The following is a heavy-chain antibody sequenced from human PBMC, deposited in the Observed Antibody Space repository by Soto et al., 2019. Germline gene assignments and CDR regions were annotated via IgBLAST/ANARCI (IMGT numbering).Heavy chain of an antibody. CDR3: ARDAVTTLYYYGMDV. J-gene: IGHJ6*02. CDR1: GFTFSSYG. Sequence: QVQLVESGGGVVQPGRSLRLSCAASGFTFSSYGMHWVRQAPGKGLEWVAVIWYDGSNKYYADSVKGRFTISRDNSKNTLYLQMNILSAEDTAVYYCARDAVTTLYYYGMDVWGQGTTVTVSS. CDR2: IWYDGSNK. V-gene: IGHV3-33*01. D-gene: IGHD4-4*01.